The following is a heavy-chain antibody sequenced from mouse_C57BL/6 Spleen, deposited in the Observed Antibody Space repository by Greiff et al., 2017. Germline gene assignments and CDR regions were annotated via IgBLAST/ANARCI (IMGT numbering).Heavy chain of an antibody. CDR1: GYTFTDYN. CDR3: ARWAMDY. V-gene: IGHV1-18*01. Sequence: VQLKESGPELVKPGASVKIPCKASGYTFTDYNMDWVKQSHGKSLEWIGDINPNNGGTIYNQKFKGKATLTVDKSSSTAYMELLSLTSEDTAVYYCARWAMDYWGQGTSVTVSS. J-gene: IGHJ4*01. CDR2: INPNNGGT.